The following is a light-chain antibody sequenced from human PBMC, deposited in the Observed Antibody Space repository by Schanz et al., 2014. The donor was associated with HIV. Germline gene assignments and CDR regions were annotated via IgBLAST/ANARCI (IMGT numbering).Light chain of an antibody. Sequence: QSALTQPASVSGSPGQSITISCTGTSSDIGAYNYVSWFQQHPGRAPKLLIFEVTNRPSGISSRFSGSKSGNTASLTISGLQADDEADYYCSSYSSESSPYVFGTGTKLPVL. V-gene: IGLV2-14*03. CDR2: EVT. CDR1: SSDIGAYNY. J-gene: IGLJ1*01. CDR3: SSYSSESSPYV.